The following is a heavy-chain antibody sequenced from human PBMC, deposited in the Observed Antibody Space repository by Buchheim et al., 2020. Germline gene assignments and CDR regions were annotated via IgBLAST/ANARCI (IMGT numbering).Heavy chain of an antibody. CDR2: ISSSSNYK. CDR1: GFVFSLYS. D-gene: IGHD1-1*01. V-gene: IGHV3-21*01. Sequence: EVQLVESGGGLVESGGSLSLSCAASGFVFSLYSMNWVRRAPGKGLEWVSFISSSSNYKYYADSVKGRFTSSRDNARNSLYPQMDSLRDDDTAVYYCAKDLGNGDYYYYGMDVWGQGTT. CDR3: AKDLGNGDYYYYGMDV. J-gene: IGHJ6*02.